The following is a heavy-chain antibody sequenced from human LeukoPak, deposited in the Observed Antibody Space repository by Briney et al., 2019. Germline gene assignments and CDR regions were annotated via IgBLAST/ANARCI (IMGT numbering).Heavy chain of an antibody. CDR2: IYYTGST. CDR3: ARGWTYYYGSGALFDY. Sequence: SETLSLTCSVSGGSISSLYWSWIRQPPGKGLEWIGYIYYTGSTNYNPSLKSRVTMFVDMSKNQFSLKLSSVTAADTAVYYCARGWTYYYGSGALFDYWGQGTLVTVSS. J-gene: IGHJ4*02. CDR1: GGSISSLY. D-gene: IGHD3-10*01. V-gene: IGHV4-59*12.